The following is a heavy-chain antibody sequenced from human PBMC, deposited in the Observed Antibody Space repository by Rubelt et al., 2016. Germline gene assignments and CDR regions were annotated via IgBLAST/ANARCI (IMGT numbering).Heavy chain of an antibody. CDR2: IYYSGST. V-gene: IGHV4-61*05. Sequence: QLQLQESGPGLVKPSETLSLTCTVSGGSISSSSYYWGWIRQPPGKGLEWIGYIYYSGSTNYNPSLKSRVTISVDTSKNQFSLKLSSVTAADTAVYYCARAPFRTGTTYYFDYWGQGTLVTVSS. J-gene: IGHJ4*02. CDR1: GGSISSSSYY. CDR3: ARAPFRTGTTYYFDY. D-gene: IGHD1-1*01.